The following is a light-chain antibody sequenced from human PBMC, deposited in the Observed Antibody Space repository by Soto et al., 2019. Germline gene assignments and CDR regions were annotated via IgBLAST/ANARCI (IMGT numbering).Light chain of an antibody. CDR3: QHYYGFSRT. J-gene: IGKJ1*01. CDR2: AAS. CDR1: QGISSY. V-gene: IGKV1-9*01. Sequence: QSPPFLSASVGDRVTITCRASQGISSYLAWYQQKPGKAPKLLIYAASTLQSGVPSRFSGSGSGTEFTLTISSLQPEDFATYYCQHYYGFSRTFGQGTKVDIK.